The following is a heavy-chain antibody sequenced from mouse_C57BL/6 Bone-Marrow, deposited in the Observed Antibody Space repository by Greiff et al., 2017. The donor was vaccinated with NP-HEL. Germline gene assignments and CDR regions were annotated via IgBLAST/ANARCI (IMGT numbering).Heavy chain of an antibody. V-gene: IGHV1-64*01. CDR3: ARSSYYYGSSYGAWFAY. Sequence: VQLQQPGAELVKPGASVKLSCKASGYTFTSYWMHWVKQRPGQGLEWIGMIHPNSGSTNYNEKFKGKATLTVDTSSSTAYMELHSLTSEDSAVYFCARSSYYYGSSYGAWFAYWGQGTLVTVSA. J-gene: IGHJ3*01. CDR1: GYTFTSYW. CDR2: IHPNSGST. D-gene: IGHD1-1*01.